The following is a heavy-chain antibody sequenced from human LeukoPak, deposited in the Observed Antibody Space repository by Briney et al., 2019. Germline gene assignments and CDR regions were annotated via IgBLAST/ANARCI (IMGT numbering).Heavy chain of an antibody. CDR2: IYTSGST. Sequence: SETLSLTCTVSGGSISSYYWSWIRQPPGKGLEWIGYIYTSGSTNYNPSLKSRVTISVGTSKNQFSLKLSSVTAADTAVYYCARRRSSSSGFDYWGQGTLVTVSS. J-gene: IGHJ4*02. CDR3: ARRRSSSSGFDY. V-gene: IGHV4-4*09. CDR1: GGSISSYY. D-gene: IGHD6-6*01.